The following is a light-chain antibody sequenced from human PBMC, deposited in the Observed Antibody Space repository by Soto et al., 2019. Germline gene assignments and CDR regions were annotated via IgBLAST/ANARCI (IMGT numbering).Light chain of an antibody. CDR2: GAS. Sequence: EIVLTQSPGTLSLSPGERATLSCRASQSVSSSYLAWYQQKPGQAPRLLIYGASSRATVIPDRFSGSGSGTDFTLTISRLETADFAVYYCQQYGSSPYTFGQETKLEIK. V-gene: IGKV3-20*01. J-gene: IGKJ2*01. CDR3: QQYGSSPYT. CDR1: QSVSSSY.